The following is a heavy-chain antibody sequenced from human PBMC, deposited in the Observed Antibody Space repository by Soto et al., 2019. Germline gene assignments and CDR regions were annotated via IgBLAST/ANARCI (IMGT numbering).Heavy chain of an antibody. CDR3: AGYSSSANYYYYYGMDV. V-gene: IGHV3-21*01. J-gene: IGHJ6*02. CDR2: ISSSSSYI. Sequence: GSLRLSCAASGFTFSSYSMNWVRQAPGKGLEWVSSISSSSSYIYYADSVKGRFTISRDNAKNSLYLQMNSLRAEDTAVYYCAGYSSSANYYYYYGMDVWGQGTTVTVFS. D-gene: IGHD6-6*01. CDR1: GFTFSSYS.